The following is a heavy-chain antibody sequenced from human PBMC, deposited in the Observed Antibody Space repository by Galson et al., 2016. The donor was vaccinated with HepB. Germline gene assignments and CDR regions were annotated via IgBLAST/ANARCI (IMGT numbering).Heavy chain of an antibody. CDR1: GYSFTSYW. D-gene: IGHD3-10*01. CDR2: IDPSDSYT. CDR3: AGGHYGSGSFYLFDY. Sequence: QSGAEVKKPGESLRISCKGSGYSFTSYWISWVHQMPGKGLEWMGRIDPSDSYTNYSPSFQGHVTISADKSISTAYLQWSSLKASDTAMYYCAGGHYGSGSFYLFDYWGQGTLVTVSS. V-gene: IGHV5-10-1*01. J-gene: IGHJ4*02.